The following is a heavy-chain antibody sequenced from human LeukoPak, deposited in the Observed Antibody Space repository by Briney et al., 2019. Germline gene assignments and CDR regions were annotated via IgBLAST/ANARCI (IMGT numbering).Heavy chain of an antibody. CDR2: ISGGSFYI. D-gene: IGHD3-10*02. J-gene: IGHJ4*02. V-gene: IGHV3-21*01. CDR3: TAGHAILGSTCSAY. Sequence: GGSLRLSCAASGFTFSRHSIHWVRQAPGKGLDWVSSISGGSFYIYYADSVKGRFTVSRDDAKNSVYLQMNSLRDEDTAIYYCTAGHAILGSTCSAYWGQGTLLTVSS. CDR1: GFTFSRHS.